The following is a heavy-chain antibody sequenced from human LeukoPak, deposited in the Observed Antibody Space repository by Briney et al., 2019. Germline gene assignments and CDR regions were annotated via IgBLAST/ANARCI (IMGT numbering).Heavy chain of an antibody. J-gene: IGHJ6*02. CDR1: GYTFTGYY. Sequence: ASVKVSCKASGYTFTGYYMHWVRHAPGQGHEWMGWINPNSGGTNYAQKFQGWVTMTRETSISTAYMELSRLRSEDTAVYYCARDGTIFYGMDVWGQGTTVTVSS. D-gene: IGHD3-3*01. V-gene: IGHV1-2*04. CDR2: INPNSGGT. CDR3: ARDGTIFYGMDV.